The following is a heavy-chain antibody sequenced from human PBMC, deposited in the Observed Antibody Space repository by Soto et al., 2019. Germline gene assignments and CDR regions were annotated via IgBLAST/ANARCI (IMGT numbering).Heavy chain of an antibody. CDR2: INAGNGNT. CDR1: GYTFTSFV. CDR3: ARGRVDWFDP. D-gene: IGHD2-15*01. J-gene: IGHJ5*02. Sequence: ASVKVSCKASGYTFTSFVLHWVRQAPGQRLEWMGSINAGNGNTRYSQRFQGRVTITRDTSASMAYMELSNLRSEDTAVYYCARGRVDWFDPWGQGTLVTVSS. V-gene: IGHV1-3*01.